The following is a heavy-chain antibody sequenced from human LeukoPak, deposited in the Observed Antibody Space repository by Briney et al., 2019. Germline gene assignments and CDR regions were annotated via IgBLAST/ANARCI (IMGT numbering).Heavy chain of an antibody. J-gene: IGHJ4*02. CDR3: ARQDGYGLYYFDY. CDR1: GYSFPSYW. V-gene: IGHV5-51*01. Sequence: GESLKISCKGSGYSFPSYWIGWVRQMPGKGLEWMGIIYPGGSDTRYSPSFQGQVTISADKSISTAYLQWSSLKASDTAMYYCARQDGYGLYYFDYWGQGTLVTVSS. D-gene: IGHD5-24*01. CDR2: IYPGGSDT.